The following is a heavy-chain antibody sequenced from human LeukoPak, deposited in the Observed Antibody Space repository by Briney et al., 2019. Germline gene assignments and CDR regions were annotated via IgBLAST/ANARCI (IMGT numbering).Heavy chain of an antibody. CDR1: GGSFSGYY. CDR3: ARGYSKWIPILDY. V-gene: IGHV4-34*01. J-gene: IGHJ4*02. CDR2: INHSGST. Sequence: SETLSLTCAVYGGSFSGYYWSWIRQPPGKGLEWIGEINHSGSTNYNPSLKSRVTISVDTSKNQFSLKLSSVTAADTAVYYCARGYSKWIPILDYWGQGTLVTASS. D-gene: IGHD5-18*01.